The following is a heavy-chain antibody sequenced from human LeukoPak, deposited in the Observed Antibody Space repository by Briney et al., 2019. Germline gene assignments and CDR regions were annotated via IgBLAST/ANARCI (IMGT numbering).Heavy chain of an antibody. Sequence: GGSLRLSCAASGFTFSSYWMHWVRQAPGKGLVWVSRINSDGSSTSYADSVKGRFTISRDNAKNSLYLQMNSLRAEDTAVYYCAREKEKLQPFDYWGQGTLVTVSS. D-gene: IGHD5-24*01. V-gene: IGHV3-74*01. CDR1: GFTFSSYW. J-gene: IGHJ4*02. CDR2: INSDGSST. CDR3: AREKEKLQPFDY.